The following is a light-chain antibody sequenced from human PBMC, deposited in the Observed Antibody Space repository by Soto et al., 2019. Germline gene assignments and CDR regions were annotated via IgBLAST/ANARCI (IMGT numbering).Light chain of an antibody. Sequence: QSALTQPASVSGSPGQSITISCTGPGSDISVYNYVSWYQQHPGKAPKLIIYDVSDRPSGVSNRFSGSKSGNTASLTISGLQAEDEADYYCSSYSSSTPYVFGTGTKLTVL. V-gene: IGLV2-14*01. J-gene: IGLJ1*01. CDR3: SSYSSSTPYV. CDR2: DVS. CDR1: GSDISVYNY.